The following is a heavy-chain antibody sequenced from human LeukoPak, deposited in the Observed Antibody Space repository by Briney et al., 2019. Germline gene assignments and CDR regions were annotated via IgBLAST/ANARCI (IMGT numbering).Heavy chain of an antibody. CDR3: ARVPLAYCGGDCYSGYFQH. CDR1: GFTFSSYG. J-gene: IGHJ1*01. D-gene: IGHD2-21*02. V-gene: IGHV3-33*08. CDR2: IWYDGSNK. Sequence: GGSLRLSCAASGFTFSSYGMHWVRQAPGKGLEWVAVIWYDGSNKYYADSVKGRFTISRDNSKNTLYLQMNSLRAEDTAVYYCARVPLAYCGGDCYSGYFQHWGQGTLVTVSS.